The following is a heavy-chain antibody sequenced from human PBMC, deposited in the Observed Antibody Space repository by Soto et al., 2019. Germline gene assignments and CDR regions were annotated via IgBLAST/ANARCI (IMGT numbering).Heavy chain of an antibody. CDR1: GDSISSYY. CDR2: IHTTENN. J-gene: IGHJ4*02. D-gene: IGHD6-13*01. V-gene: IGHV4-4*07. Sequence: QVQLQESGPGLVKPSETLSLTCTVSGDSISSYYWSWIRQPAGKGMEWIGRIHTTENNNYNPSLRSRVTMSVDTSNNQFSLKLTSLTAADTAVYYCARALTSAAGLYFDYWGQGTLVTVSS. CDR3: ARALTSAAGLYFDY.